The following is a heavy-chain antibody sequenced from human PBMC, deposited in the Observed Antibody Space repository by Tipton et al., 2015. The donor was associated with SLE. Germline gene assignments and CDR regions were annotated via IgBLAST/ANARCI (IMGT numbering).Heavy chain of an antibody. CDR1: GESLSGYY. CDR3: AREGSSTWYWYFDL. J-gene: IGHJ2*01. Sequence: TLSLTCALFGESLSGYYWSWIRQSPGKGLEWIGQIHLLGATDYNPSLKSRVTLSVDASKNQFSLRLRSVTAADTAVYYCAREGSSTWYWYFDLWGRGTPVTVSS. D-gene: IGHD2-2*01. CDR2: IHLLGAT. V-gene: IGHV4-34*01.